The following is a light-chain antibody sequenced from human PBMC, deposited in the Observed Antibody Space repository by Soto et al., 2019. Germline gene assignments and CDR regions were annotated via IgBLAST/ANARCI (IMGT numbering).Light chain of an antibody. V-gene: IGLV2-14*01. CDR1: TSDVGGYNS. J-gene: IGLJ3*02. CDR3: SSFTRSSTLL. Sequence: QSALTQPASVSVSPGQSITISCTGTTSDVGGYNSVSWYQQHPGKGPKLMIYEVTNRHSGVSNRFSGSKSGNTASLTISGLLADDGTDFYCSSFTRSSTLLFGGGTKLTVL. CDR2: EVT.